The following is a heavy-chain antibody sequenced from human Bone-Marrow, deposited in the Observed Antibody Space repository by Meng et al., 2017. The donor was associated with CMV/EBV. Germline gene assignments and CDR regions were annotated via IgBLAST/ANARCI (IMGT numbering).Heavy chain of an antibody. CDR3: ARRHSSGPYFDY. CDR2: ISSSSSYT. J-gene: IGHJ4*02. CDR1: GFTFSDYY. D-gene: IGHD6-19*01. Sequence: QVLVVDSGGGLVKPGGSLRLSCAASGFTFSDYYMSWIRQAPGKGLEWVSYISSSSSYTNYADSVKGRFTISRDNAKNSLYLQMNSLRAEDTAVYYCARRHSSGPYFDYWGQGTLVTVSS. V-gene: IGHV3-11*06.